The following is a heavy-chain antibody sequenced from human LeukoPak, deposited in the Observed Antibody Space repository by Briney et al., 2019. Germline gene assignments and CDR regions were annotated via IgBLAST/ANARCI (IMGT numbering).Heavy chain of an antibody. Sequence: KPSETLSLTCAVYGGSFSGYYWSWIRQPPGKGLEWIGEINHSGSTNYNPSLKSRVTISVDTSKNQFSLKLSSVTAADTAVYYCARGRGFGELFFPRRKYYMDVWGKGTTVTVSS. CDR3: ARGRGFGELFFPRRKYYMDV. D-gene: IGHD3-10*01. CDR2: INHSGST. J-gene: IGHJ6*03. V-gene: IGHV4-34*01. CDR1: GGSFSGYY.